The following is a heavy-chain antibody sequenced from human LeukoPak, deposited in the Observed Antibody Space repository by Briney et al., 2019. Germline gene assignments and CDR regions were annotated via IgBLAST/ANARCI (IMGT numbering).Heavy chain of an antibody. CDR1: GYTFTSYD. D-gene: IGHD2-2*02. CDR2: MNPNSGDT. Sequence: ASVKVSCNASGYTFTSYDINWVRQATGQGLEWMGWMNPNSGDTGYAQKFQGRVTMTRNTSISTAYMELSSLRSEDTAVYYCARGLNRRNQLLYSYWGQGTLVTVSS. V-gene: IGHV1-8*01. J-gene: IGHJ4*02. CDR3: ARGLNRRNQLLYSY.